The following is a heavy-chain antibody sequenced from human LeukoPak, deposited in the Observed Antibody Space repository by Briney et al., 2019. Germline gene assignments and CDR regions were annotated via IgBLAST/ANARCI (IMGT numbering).Heavy chain of an antibody. CDR3: ARHTYYDILTGPSRLDV. J-gene: IGHJ6*04. Sequence: GGSLRLSCAASGFTFSSYSMNWVRQPPGKGLEWVSSISSSSSYIYYADSVKGRFTISRDNAKNSLYLQMNSLRAEDTAVYYCARHTYYDILTGPSRLDVWGKGTTVTVSS. D-gene: IGHD3-9*01. CDR1: GFTFSSYS. CDR2: ISSSSSYI. V-gene: IGHV3-21*01.